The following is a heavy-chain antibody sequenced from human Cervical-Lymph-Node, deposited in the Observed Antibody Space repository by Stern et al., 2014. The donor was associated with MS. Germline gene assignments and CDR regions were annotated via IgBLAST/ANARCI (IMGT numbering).Heavy chain of an antibody. CDR3: ARELSGMYGMDV. V-gene: IGHV4-31*03. D-gene: IGHD1-1*01. CDR2: IYYSGAT. CDR1: GGSINNGDYY. Sequence: QVQLQESGPGLVKPSQTLSLTCTASGGSINNGDYYWSWVRQHPGKGLEWLEYIYYSGATYYNPSLKGRLTISVDTSKRHFSLKLTSVTAADTAVYYCARELSGMYGMDVWGQGTTVTVSS. J-gene: IGHJ6*02.